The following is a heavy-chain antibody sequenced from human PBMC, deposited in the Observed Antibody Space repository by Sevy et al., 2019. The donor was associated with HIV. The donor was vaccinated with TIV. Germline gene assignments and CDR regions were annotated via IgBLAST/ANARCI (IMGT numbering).Heavy chain of an antibody. CDR2: IHYSGTT. CDR3: ARDRYTVGGPHLFDY. D-gene: IGHD1-26*01. CDR1: GYSISSGYY. Sequence: SETLSLTCSVSGYSISSGYYWGWIRQPPGEGLEWIGSIHYSGTTYYNPSLKSRVTISVDTSKNQFSLKLSSVTAADTAVYYCARDRYTVGGPHLFDYWGQGTLVTVSS. J-gene: IGHJ4*02. V-gene: IGHV4-38-2*02.